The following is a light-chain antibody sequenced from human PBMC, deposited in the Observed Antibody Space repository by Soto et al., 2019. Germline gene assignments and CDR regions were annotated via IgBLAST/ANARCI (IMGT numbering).Light chain of an antibody. CDR3: SSYTSSSTLLV. Sequence: QSALTQPASVSGSPGQSITISCTGTSSDVGGYNYVSWYQQHPGKAPKLMIYDVSNRHSGVSNRFSGSKSGNTASLTISGLQAEDEADYYCSSYTSSSTLLVFGGVTKQTVL. CDR1: SSDVGGYNY. J-gene: IGLJ2*01. V-gene: IGLV2-14*01. CDR2: DVS.